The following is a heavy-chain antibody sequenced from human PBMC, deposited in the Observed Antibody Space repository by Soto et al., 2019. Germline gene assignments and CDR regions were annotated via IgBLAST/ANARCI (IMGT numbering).Heavy chain of an antibody. V-gene: IGHV3-23*01. CDR2: ITGIGGST. J-gene: IGHJ6*03. Sequence: EVQLLESGGGLVQAGGSLRLSCAASGFTFSCYAMRWFCQAPGMRLAWVSAITGIGGSTYYADSVMGRVTLSRDNSMNTLYLQMNSLRAEDTAVYYCAKLPGSYYYYYYMDVWGKGTTVTVSS. CDR1: GFTFSCYA. D-gene: IGHD3-10*01. CDR3: AKLPGSYYYYYYMDV.